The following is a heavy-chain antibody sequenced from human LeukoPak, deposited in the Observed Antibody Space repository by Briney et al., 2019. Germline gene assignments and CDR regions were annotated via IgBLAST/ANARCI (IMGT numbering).Heavy chain of an antibody. Sequence: SETLSLTCTVSGGSISINSYYWGWIRQPPGKGLEWIGHFYYSGTTYYSPSLKSRVTISVDTSKNQFSLKLNSVTAADTAVYYCARMGRIAVAGLDYWGQGTLVTVSS. CDR2: FYYSGTT. J-gene: IGHJ4*02. CDR3: ARMGRIAVAGLDY. CDR1: GGSISINSYY. V-gene: IGHV4-39*07. D-gene: IGHD6-19*01.